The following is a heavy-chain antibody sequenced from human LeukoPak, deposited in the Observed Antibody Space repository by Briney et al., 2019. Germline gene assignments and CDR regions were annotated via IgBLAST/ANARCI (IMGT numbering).Heavy chain of an antibody. CDR3: ARCSGTSHCSFDY. CDR2: IYYSGST. D-gene: IGHD3-10*01. J-gene: IGHJ4*02. CDR1: GGSVSSGSYY. V-gene: IGHV4-61*01. Sequence: SETLSLTCTVSGGSVSSGSYYWSWIRQPPEKGLEWIGYIYYSGSTNYNPSLKSRVTISVDTSKNQFSLKLSSVTAADTAVYYCARCSGTSHCSFDYWGQGTLVTVSS.